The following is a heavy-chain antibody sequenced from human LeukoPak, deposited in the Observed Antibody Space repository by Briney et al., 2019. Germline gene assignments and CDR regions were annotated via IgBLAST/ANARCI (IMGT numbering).Heavy chain of an antibody. J-gene: IGHJ4*02. CDR1: GGSFSGYY. D-gene: IGHD2-21*02. CDR3: ARTDIVVVTDYYFDY. V-gene: IGHV4-34*01. Sequence: SETLSLTCAVYGGSFSGYYWSWIRQPPGKGLEWIGEINHSGSTNYNPSLKSRVTISVDTSKNQFSLKLSSVTAADTAVYYCARTDIVVVTDYYFDYWGQGTLVTVSS. CDR2: INHSGST.